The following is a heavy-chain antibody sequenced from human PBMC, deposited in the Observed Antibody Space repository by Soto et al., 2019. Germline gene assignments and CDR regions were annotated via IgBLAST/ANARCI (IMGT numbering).Heavy chain of an antibody. CDR1: GVSISSGDYY. CDR2: IYYSGAT. V-gene: IGHV4-30-4*01. Sequence: QVQLQESGPGLVKPSQTLSLTCTVSGVSISSGDYYWSWIRQSPARGLEWIGFIYYSGATYPNPSLKTRISMSVDTSKNQFSLKLSSVTAADTAVYYCATAEYDSRASDYWGQGTPVTVSS. J-gene: IGHJ4*02. CDR3: ATAEYDSRASDY. D-gene: IGHD3-22*01.